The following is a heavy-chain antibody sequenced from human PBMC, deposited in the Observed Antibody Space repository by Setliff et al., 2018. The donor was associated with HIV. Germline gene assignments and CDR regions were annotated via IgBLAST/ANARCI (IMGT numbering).Heavy chain of an antibody. J-gene: IGHJ3*02. V-gene: IGHV1-69*05. CDR3: ARSSIAARNGAFDI. CDR1: GGTFSSYA. CDR2: IIPIFGTA. D-gene: IGHD6-6*01. Sequence: GASVKVSCKASGGTFSSYAISWVRQAPGQGLEWMGGIIPIFGTANYAQKFQGRVTITTDESTSTAYMELSRLRSEDTAVYYCARSSIAARNGAFDIWGQGTMVTVSS.